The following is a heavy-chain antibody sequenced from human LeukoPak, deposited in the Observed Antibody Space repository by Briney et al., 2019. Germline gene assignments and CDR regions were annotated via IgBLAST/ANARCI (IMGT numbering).Heavy chain of an antibody. CDR1: GYTFTSYD. CDR3: AREIVVVPAADYYYYGMDV. CDR2: MNPNSGNT. J-gene: IGHJ6*02. Sequence: ASAKVSCKASGYTFTSYDINWVRQAPGQGLEWMGWMNPNSGNTGYAQKFQGRVTMTRNTSISTAYMELSSLRSEDTAVYYCAREIVVVPAADYYYYGMDVWGQGTTVTVSS. D-gene: IGHD2-2*01. V-gene: IGHV1-8*01.